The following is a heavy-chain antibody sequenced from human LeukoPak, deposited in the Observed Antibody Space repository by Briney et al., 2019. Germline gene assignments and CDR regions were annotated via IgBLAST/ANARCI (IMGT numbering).Heavy chain of an antibody. D-gene: IGHD3-10*01. CDR3: AHLWFGEMGFDY. V-gene: IGHV2-70*11. CDR1: GFSLSSSAMC. CDR2: IDWDDDK. Sequence: SGPALVKPTQTLTLTCTFSGFSLSSSAMCVSWIPQPPGKALEWLARIDWDDDKYYSTSLKTRLTISKDTSKNQVVLTMTNMDPVDTATYYCAHLWFGEMGFDYWGQGTLVTVSS. J-gene: IGHJ4*02.